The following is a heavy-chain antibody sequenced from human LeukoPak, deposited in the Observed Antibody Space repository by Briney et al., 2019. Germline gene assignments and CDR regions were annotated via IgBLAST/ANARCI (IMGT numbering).Heavy chain of an antibody. V-gene: IGHV4-59*01. CDR3: ARGATIPNRFDY. Sequence: SETLSLTCTVSGGSISSYYWSWIRQPPGKGLEWIGYIYYSGSTNYNPSLKSRVTISVDTSKNQFSLKLSSVTAADTAVYYCARGATIPNRFDYRGQGTLVTVSS. CDR2: IYYSGST. CDR1: GGSISSYY. J-gene: IGHJ4*02. D-gene: IGHD5-12*01.